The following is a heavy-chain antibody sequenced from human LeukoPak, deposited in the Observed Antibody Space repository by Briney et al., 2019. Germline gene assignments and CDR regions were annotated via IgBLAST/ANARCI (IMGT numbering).Heavy chain of an antibody. J-gene: IGHJ4*02. CDR2: INTNTGNP. D-gene: IGHD3-16*01. Sequence: ASVKVSCKASGYTFTSYAINWVRQAPGQGLEWMGWINTNTGNPTFAQGFTGRFVFSLDTSVSTAYLQVSSLKAEDTAVYFCARDYTDDEVDYWGQGTLVTVSS. V-gene: IGHV7-4-1*02. CDR1: GYTFTSYA. CDR3: ARDYTDDEVDY.